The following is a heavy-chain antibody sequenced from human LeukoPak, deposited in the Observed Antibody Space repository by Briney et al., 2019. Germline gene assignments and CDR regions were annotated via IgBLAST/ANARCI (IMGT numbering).Heavy chain of an antibody. CDR2: INGDGSSA. Sequence: GVSLRLSCAGSGFTFRGYWIHWVRQVPGKGLVWVSRINGDGSSATYADSVKGRFTISRDDAKNTVYRQMNNLRAEDTAVYYCARDQYYQLLLWGQGSLVTVSP. CDR3: ARDQYYQLLL. D-gene: IGHD2-2*01. J-gene: IGHJ4*02. CDR1: GFTFRGYW. V-gene: IGHV3-74*03.